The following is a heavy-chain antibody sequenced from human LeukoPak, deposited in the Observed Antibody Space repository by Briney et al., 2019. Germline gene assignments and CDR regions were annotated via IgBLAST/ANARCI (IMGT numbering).Heavy chain of an antibody. J-gene: IGHJ4*02. D-gene: IGHD6-13*01. CDR2: IKKDGSER. CDR3: ARGLYSSTTYYFDY. Sequence: PEGSLRLSCAASGFTFSSYAMHWVRQAPGKGLEWVANIKKDGSERYYVDSVKGRFTISRDNAKNSMYLQMNSLRAEDTAVYYCARGLYSSTTYYFDYWGQGTLVTVSS. V-gene: IGHV3-7*03. CDR1: GFTFSSYA.